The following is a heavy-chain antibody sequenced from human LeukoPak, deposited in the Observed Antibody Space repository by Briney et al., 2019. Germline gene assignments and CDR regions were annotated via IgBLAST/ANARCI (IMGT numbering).Heavy chain of an antibody. CDR1: GGSISSYY. J-gene: IGHJ4*02. CDR3: ARGVGTSYDDY. D-gene: IGHD2-2*01. Sequence: SETLSLTCTVSGGSISSYYWSWIRQPPGKGLEWIGYIYYSGSTNYNPSLKSRVTISVDMSKNQFSLKLSSVTAADTAVYYCARGVGTSYDDYWGQGTLVTVSS. V-gene: IGHV4-59*01. CDR2: IYYSGST.